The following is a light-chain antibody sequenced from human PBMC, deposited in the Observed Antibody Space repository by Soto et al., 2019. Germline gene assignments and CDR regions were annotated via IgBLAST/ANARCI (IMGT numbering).Light chain of an antibody. CDR2: GAS. Sequence: EIVITQSPATLSVYTGERATLTCRASQSVSRNLAWYQQKPGQPPRLLIYGASTRATTTPGRFSGSGSGTEFTLTISSLQSEDFAVYFCYQYNNWPTFGQGTKVDIK. CDR3: YQYNNWPT. V-gene: IGKV3D-15*01. J-gene: IGKJ1*01. CDR1: QSVSRN.